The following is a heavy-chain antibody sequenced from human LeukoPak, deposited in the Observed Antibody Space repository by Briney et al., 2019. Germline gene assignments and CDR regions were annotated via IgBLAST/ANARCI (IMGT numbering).Heavy chain of an antibody. J-gene: IGHJ6*03. CDR1: GFTFSSYG. V-gene: IGHV3-48*02. CDR2: ISSTSRTI. D-gene: IGHD5-24*01. Sequence: GGSLRLSCAASGFTFSSYGMNWVRQAPGKGLEWVSYISSTSRTIYDADSVKGRLTISRNNAKNSLYPQMNSLRDEDTAVYYCARDPLRWLQNNYYYYYMDVWGKGTTVTVSS. CDR3: ARDPLRWLQNNYYYYYMDV.